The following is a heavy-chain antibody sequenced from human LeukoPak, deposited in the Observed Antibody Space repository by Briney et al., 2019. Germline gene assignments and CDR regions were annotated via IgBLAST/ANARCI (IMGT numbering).Heavy chain of an antibody. V-gene: IGHV3-15*07. CDR2: IKSKTDGGTT. CDR3: TTRITMIVVDTRLDY. D-gene: IGHD3-22*01. CDR1: GFTFSNAW. J-gene: IGHJ4*02. Sequence: GGSLRLSCAASGFTFSNAWMNWVRQAPGKGPEWVGRIKSKTDGGTTDYAAPVKGRFTISRDDSKNTLYLQMNSLKTEDTAVYYCTTRITMIVVDTRLDYWGQGTLVTVSS.